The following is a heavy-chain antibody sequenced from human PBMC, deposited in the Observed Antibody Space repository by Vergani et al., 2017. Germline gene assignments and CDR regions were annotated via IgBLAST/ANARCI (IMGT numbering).Heavy chain of an antibody. Sequence: QVKLQESGPGLLKPSQTLSLTCTVSGESIRSGSHYWSWIRQPAGEGPEWIGHIHSGGSTDLNPSFKSRGSISVDTSKSQFSLKLNSVTVADTAVYYCARSRPYCTSGSCPAIWGQGTLVTVSS. D-gene: IGHD2-15*01. CDR1: GESIRSGSHY. J-gene: IGHJ4*02. V-gene: IGHV4-61*02. CDR2: IHSGGST. CDR3: ARSRPYCTSGSCPAI.